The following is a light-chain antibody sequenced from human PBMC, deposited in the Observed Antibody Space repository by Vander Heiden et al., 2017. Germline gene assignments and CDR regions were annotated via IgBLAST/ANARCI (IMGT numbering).Light chain of an antibody. V-gene: IGLV3-25*03. CDR1: ALPNQY. CDR2: KDR. Sequence: SYELTPPPSATVSPGQTARITCSGNALPNQYAYWYQQKPGQAPVLVIHKDRERPSGIPERFSGSSSRTTVTLTISGVQAEDEADYYCQSADSSGTYVFGTGTKVTVL. CDR3: QSADSSGTYV. J-gene: IGLJ1*01.